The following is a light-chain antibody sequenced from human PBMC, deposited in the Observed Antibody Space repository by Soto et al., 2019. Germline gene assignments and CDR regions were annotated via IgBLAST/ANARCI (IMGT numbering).Light chain of an antibody. CDR1: HDISNY. J-gene: IGKJ5*01. CDR3: QQYDNVPIT. V-gene: IGKV1-33*01. CDR2: DAS. Sequence: DIQMTQSPSSLSASVGDRVTFTCQASHDISNYLNWYQQKPGEAPKILIYDASNLKTGVPSRFSGSGSGTHFTFTISSLQPEDVATYYCQQYDNVPITFGQGTRLDIK.